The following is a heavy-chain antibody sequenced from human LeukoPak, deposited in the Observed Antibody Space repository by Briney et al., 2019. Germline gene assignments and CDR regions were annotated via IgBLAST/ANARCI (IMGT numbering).Heavy chain of an antibody. J-gene: IGHJ4*02. D-gene: IGHD3-22*01. CDR1: GGSISSYY. V-gene: IGHV4-59*01. Sequence: SETLSLTCTVSGGSISSYYWSWIRQPPGKGLECIGYIYYSGSTNYNLSLKSRVTISVDTSKNQFSLKLSSVTAADTAVDYCARGYHDFSGYWLSYFDDWGQGTLVTVSS. CDR2: IYYSGST. CDR3: ARGYHDFSGYWLSYFDD.